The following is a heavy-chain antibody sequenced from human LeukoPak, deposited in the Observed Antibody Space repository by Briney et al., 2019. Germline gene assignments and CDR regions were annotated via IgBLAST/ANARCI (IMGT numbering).Heavy chain of an antibody. V-gene: IGHV3-23*01. CDR3: AKDFNEYRSSPLGV. CDR2: ISGSGGST. J-gene: IGHJ6*04. Sequence: GGSLRLSCAASGFTFSSYAMNWVRQAPGKGLEWVSAISGSGGSTYYADSVKGRFTISRDNSKDTLYLQMNSLRAEDTAVYYCAKDFNEYRSSPLGVWGKGTTVTVSS. D-gene: IGHD6-13*01. CDR1: GFTFSSYA.